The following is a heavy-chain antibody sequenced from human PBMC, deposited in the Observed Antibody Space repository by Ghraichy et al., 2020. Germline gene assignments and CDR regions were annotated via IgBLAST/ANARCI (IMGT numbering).Heavy chain of an antibody. J-gene: IGHJ4*02. V-gene: IGHV3-48*01. CDR2: ISSTSSVI. Sequence: GGSLRLSCAASGLTFSNFGVNWVRQAPGKGLEWVSYISSTSSVIYYADSVKGRFTITRDNAQKSLYLQMNSLRAEDTAVYYCARDSGRWYLAQWGQGTLVTVST. D-gene: IGHD6-13*01. CDR1: GLTFSNFG. CDR3: ARDSGRWYLAQ.